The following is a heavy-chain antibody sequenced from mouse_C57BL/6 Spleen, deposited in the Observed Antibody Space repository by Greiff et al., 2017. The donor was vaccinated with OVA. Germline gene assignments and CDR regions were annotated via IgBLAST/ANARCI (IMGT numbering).Heavy chain of an antibody. CDR3: TRSLLGRGYFDY. Sequence: QVHVKQSGAELVRPGASVTLSCKASGYTFTDYEMPWVKQTPVHGLEWIGAIDPETGGTAYNQKFKGKAILTADKSSSTAYMELRSLTSEDSAVYYCTRSLLGRGYFDYWGQGTTLTVSS. D-gene: IGHD4-1*01. V-gene: IGHV1-15*01. J-gene: IGHJ2*01. CDR2: IDPETGGT. CDR1: GYTFTDYE.